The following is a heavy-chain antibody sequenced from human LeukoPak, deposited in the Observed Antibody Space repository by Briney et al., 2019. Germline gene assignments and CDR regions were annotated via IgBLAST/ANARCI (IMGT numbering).Heavy chain of an antibody. Sequence: GGSLRLSCAASGFTFSSYSMNWVRQAPGKGLEWVSSISSSSSYIYYADSVKGRFTISRDNAKNSLYLQMNSLRAEDTAVYYCARDFGSYRFDPWGQGTLVTVSS. CDR1: GFTFSSYS. CDR2: ISSSSSYI. D-gene: IGHD1-26*01. J-gene: IGHJ5*02. V-gene: IGHV3-21*01. CDR3: ARDFGSYRFDP.